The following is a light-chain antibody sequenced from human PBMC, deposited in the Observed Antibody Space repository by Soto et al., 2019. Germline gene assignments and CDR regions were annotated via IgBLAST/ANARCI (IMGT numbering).Light chain of an antibody. J-gene: IGLJ2*01. CDR1: SGDIGTYYL. V-gene: IGLV2-23*01. Sequence: QSGLTQPASVSGSPGQSITISCTGTSGDIGTYYLVSWYQQHPGRAPKLIIFEGNKRPSGVSNRFSASKSGNTASLAISGLQAEDEADYHCCSYAGRSTVICGGGTKLTVL. CDR2: EGN. CDR3: CSYAGRSTVI.